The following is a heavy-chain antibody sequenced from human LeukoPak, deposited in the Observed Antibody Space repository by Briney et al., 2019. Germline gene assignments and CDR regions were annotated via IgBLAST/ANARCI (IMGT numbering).Heavy chain of an antibody. CDR1: GGSISSYY. CDR3: ASITCGGDCRAHYYHYYMDV. V-gene: IGHV4-59*01. J-gene: IGHJ6*03. D-gene: IGHD2-21*02. CDR2: IYDSGTT. Sequence: PSETLSLTCAVSGGSISSYYWSWIRQPPGKGLEWFGYIYDSGTTNYNPSLKSRVTISVDTSKNQFSLKLTSVTAADTAVYYCASITCGGDCRAHYYHYYMDVWGKGTRVTIS.